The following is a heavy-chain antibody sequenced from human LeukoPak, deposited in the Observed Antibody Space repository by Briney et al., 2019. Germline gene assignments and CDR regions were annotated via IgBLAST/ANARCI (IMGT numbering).Heavy chain of an antibody. Sequence: GSLRLSCAASGFTFRSYAMNWVRQAPGKGLEWVSAISASGGSTYYADSVKGRFTISRDNSKNTLYLQMNSLRAEDTAVYYCAKGRLALRSIDYWGQGTLVTVSS. J-gene: IGHJ4*02. CDR2: ISASGGST. CDR1: GFTFRSYA. V-gene: IGHV3-23*01. CDR3: AKGRLALRSIDY. D-gene: IGHD3-3*01.